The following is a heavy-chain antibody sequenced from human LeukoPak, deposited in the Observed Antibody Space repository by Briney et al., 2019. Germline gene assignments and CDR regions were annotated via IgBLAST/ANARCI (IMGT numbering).Heavy chain of an antibody. CDR2: IYTSGST. D-gene: IGHD3-10*01. Sequence: SETLSLTCTVSGGSIGTYYWSWIRQPAGKGLEWIGRIYTSGSTYYNPSLKSRVTMSVDTSKDQFSLKLNSVTAADTAVYYCARLQGSGSPPFDYWGQGTLVSVSS. CDR3: ARLQGSGSPPFDY. CDR1: GGSIGTYY. J-gene: IGHJ4*02. V-gene: IGHV4-4*07.